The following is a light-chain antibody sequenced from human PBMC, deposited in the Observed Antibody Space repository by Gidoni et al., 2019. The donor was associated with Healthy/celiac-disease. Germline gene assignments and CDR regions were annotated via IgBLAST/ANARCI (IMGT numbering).Light chain of an antibody. CDR2: AAS. V-gene: IGKV1-8*01. J-gene: IGKJ4*01. CDR1: QGISSY. CDR3: QQHYNYPLT. Sequence: AIRMTQPPSSLSASTGDRVTITCRASQGISSYLAWYQQKPGKAPKLLIYAASTLQSGVPSRFSGSGSGTDFTLTISCLQSEDFATYYCQQHYNYPLTFGEXTKVEIK.